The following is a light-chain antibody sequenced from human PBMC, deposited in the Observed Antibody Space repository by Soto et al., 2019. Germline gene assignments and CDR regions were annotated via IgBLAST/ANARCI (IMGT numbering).Light chain of an antibody. CDR3: QQYDNLPPYT. J-gene: IGKJ2*01. V-gene: IGKV1-33*01. CDR2: DAS. CDR1: RDISVY. Sequence: DIQMTQSPSSLSASVGDRVTITCQASRDISVYLNWYQQKPGKPPKLLVYDASNLQTGVPLRFRGSESRTHFTFTITSLQPEDIATYDCQQYDNLPPYTFGQGTKLEIK.